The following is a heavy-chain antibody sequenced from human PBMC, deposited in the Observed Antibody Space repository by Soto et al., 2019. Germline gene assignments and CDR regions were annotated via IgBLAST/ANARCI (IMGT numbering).Heavy chain of an antibody. J-gene: IGHJ4*02. Sequence: GESLKISCKGSGYSFTSYWISWVRQMPGKGLEWMGRIDPSDSYTNYSPSFQGLVTISADKSTSTAYLQWSSLKASDTAMYYCASLTMRKNSSPRQLDYWGQGTLVTVSS. CDR3: ASLTMRKNSSPRQLDY. D-gene: IGHD6-13*01. CDR2: IDPSDSYT. V-gene: IGHV5-10-1*01. CDR1: GYSFTSYW.